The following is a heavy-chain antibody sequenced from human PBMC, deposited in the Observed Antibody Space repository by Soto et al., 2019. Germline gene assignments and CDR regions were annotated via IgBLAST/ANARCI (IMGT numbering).Heavy chain of an antibody. J-gene: IGHJ6*02. CDR3: ARDVESGSSQYYYYFYGMYV. V-gene: IGHV3-30-3*01. Sequence: QVQLVESGGGVVQPGRSLRLSCAASGFTFSSNAMHWVRQAPGKGLEWVAVLSYDGSNKYYADSVKGRFTISRDNSKNTLYLQMDSLRTEDTALYYCARDVESGSSQYYYYFYGMYVWGQGTTVTVSS. CDR1: GFTFSSNA. CDR2: LSYDGSNK. D-gene: IGHD1-26*01.